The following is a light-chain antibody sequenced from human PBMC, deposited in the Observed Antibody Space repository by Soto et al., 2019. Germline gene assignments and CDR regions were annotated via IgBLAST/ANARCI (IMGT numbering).Light chain of an antibody. J-gene: IGKJ4*01. CDR1: QSVGTY. Sequence: EIVLTQSPATLSLSPGERATLSCRASQSVGTYFAWYQQKPGQAPRLLIYDASTRATGIPPRFSDTGSGTDFTLTISSLEPEDFAVYYCQQRSNWPPLTFGGGTKVEIK. CDR2: DAS. CDR3: QQRSNWPPLT. V-gene: IGKV3-11*01.